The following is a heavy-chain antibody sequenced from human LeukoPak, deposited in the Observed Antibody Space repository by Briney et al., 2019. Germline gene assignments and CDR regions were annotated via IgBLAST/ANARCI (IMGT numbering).Heavy chain of an antibody. J-gene: IGHJ5*02. CDR2: INSARSTI. Sequence: GGSLRLSCAASGFTFRSYSMNWVRQAPGQGLEWISYINSARSTIYYADSVKGRFTISRDNANNSLFLQMNSLRVEDTAMYYCVREDSSGYAWGQGTLVTVSS. V-gene: IGHV3-48*01. D-gene: IGHD3-9*01. CDR1: GFTFRSYS. CDR3: VREDSSGYA.